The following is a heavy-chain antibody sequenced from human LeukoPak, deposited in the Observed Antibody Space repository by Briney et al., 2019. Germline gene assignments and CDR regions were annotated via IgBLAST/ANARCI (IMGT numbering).Heavy chain of an antibody. CDR3: ARGERDEQWLVRFNYYYYMDV. CDR2: IYYSGST. CDR1: GGSISSYY. J-gene: IGHJ6*03. D-gene: IGHD6-19*01. V-gene: IGHV4-59*01. Sequence: SETLSLTCTVSGGSISSYYWSWIRQPPGKGLEWIGCIYYSGSTNYNPSLKSRVTISVDTSKNQFSLKLSSVTAADTAVYYCARGERDEQWLVRFNYYYYMDVWGKGTTVTVSS.